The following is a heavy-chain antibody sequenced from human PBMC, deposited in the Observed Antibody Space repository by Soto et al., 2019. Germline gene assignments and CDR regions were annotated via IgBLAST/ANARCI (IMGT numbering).Heavy chain of an antibody. J-gene: IGHJ4*02. CDR2: SYYSGST. D-gene: IGHD6-13*01. CDR3: ATRDSWYRYY. CDR1: GGSISSSSYY. Sequence: QLQLQESGPGLVKPSETLSLTCTVSGGSISSSSYYWGWIRQPPGKGLEWIGSSYYSGSTYYNPSLMSRVTISVETSKNPVSLKLCSVTAADTAVYYCATRDSWYRYYWGQGTLVTVSS. V-gene: IGHV4-39*01.